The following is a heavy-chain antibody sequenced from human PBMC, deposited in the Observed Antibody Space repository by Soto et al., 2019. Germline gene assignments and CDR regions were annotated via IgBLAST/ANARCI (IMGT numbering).Heavy chain of an antibody. CDR1: GGSIGSGGYS. D-gene: IGHD2-2*01. CDR3: ARVPDY. V-gene: IGHV4-30-2*01. Sequence: PSETLSLTCAVSGGSIGSGGYSWSWIRQPPGKGLEWIGYMYHSGSTYYNPSLKSRVTISIDRSKNQFSLKLSSVTAADTAVYYCARVPDYWSQGILVTAPQ. CDR2: MYHSGST. J-gene: IGHJ4*02.